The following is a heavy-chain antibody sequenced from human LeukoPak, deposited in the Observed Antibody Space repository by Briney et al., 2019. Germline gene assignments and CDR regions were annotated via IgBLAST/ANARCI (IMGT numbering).Heavy chain of an antibody. CDR3: ARQYYYDSSGYQNYYYYGTDV. J-gene: IGHJ6*02. V-gene: IGHV5-51*01. Sequence: GESLKISCKGSGYSFTSYWIGWVRQMPGKGLEWMGIIYPGDSDTRYSPSFQGQVTISADKSISTAYLQWSSLKASDTAMYYCARQYYYDSSGYQNYYYYGTDVWGQGTTVTVSS. CDR1: GYSFTSYW. D-gene: IGHD3-22*01. CDR2: IYPGDSDT.